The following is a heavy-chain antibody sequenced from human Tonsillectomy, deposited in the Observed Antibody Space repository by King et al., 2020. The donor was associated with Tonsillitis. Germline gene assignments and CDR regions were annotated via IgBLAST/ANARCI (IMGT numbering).Heavy chain of an antibody. CDR2: INSDGSST. D-gene: IGHD3-22*01. CDR3: ARDHFSGFYAD. V-gene: IGHV3-74*01. CDR1: GFTFSTYW. Sequence: VQLVESGGGLVKPGGSLRLSCAASGFTFSTYWMHWVRQAPGKGLVWVSRINSDGSSTSNADSVKGRLTISRDNAKNTLYLQMTSLRAEDTAVYYCARDHFSGFYADWGQGTLVTVSS. J-gene: IGHJ4*02.